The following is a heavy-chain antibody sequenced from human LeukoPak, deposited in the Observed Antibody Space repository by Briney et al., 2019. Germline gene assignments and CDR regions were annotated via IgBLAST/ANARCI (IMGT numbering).Heavy chain of an antibody. CDR3: AKDMAAYYYASGNIDY. Sequence: GESLRLSCAASGFTFDDYAMHWVRQAPGKGLEWVSLISWDGSSTYYADSVKGRFTISRDNSKNSLYLQMNSLRAEDTALYYCAKDMAAYYYASGNIDYWGQGTLVTVSS. D-gene: IGHD3-10*01. V-gene: IGHV3-43D*03. CDR1: GFTFDDYA. CDR2: ISWDGSST. J-gene: IGHJ4*02.